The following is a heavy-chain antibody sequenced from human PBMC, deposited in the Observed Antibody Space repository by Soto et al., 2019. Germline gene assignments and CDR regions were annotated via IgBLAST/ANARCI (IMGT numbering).Heavy chain of an antibody. J-gene: IGHJ5*02. Sequence: AASVKVSCKASGYTFTSYGISWVRQAPGQGLEWMGWISAYNGNTNYAQKLQGRVTMTTDTSTSTAYMELRSLRSDDTAVYYCARDLRKGVLWVGGSKGNNWFDPWGQGTLVTVSS. CDR1: GYTFTSYG. CDR2: ISAYNGNT. V-gene: IGHV1-18*01. CDR3: ARDLRKGVLWVGGSKGNNWFDP. D-gene: IGHD3-10*01.